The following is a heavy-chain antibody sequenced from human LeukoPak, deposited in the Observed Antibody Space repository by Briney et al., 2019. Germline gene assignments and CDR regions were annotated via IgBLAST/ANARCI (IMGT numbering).Heavy chain of an antibody. CDR1: GGTFSSYA. V-gene: IGHV1-69*05. CDR3: ARAITGGLYYFDY. J-gene: IGHJ4*02. CDR2: IIPIFGTA. Sequence: SVTVSCKASGGTFSSYAISWVRQAPGQGLEWMGGIIPIFGTANYAQKFQGRVTITTDESTSTAYMELSSLRSEDTAVYYCARAITGGLYYFDYWGQGTLVTVSS. D-gene: IGHD1-20*01.